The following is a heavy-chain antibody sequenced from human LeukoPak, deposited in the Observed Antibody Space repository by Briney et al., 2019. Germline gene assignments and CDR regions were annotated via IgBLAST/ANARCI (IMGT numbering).Heavy chain of an antibody. D-gene: IGHD3-9*01. J-gene: IGHJ3*02. V-gene: IGHV3-23*01. CDR1: GFTFSSYA. CDR2: ISGSGGST. CDR3: AKDQRYFDWPTGRPDAFDI. Sequence: GGSLRLSCAASGFTFSSYAMSWVRQAPGKGLEWVSAISGSGGSTYYADSVKGQFTISRDNSKNTLYLQMNSLRAEDTAVYYCAKDQRYFDWPTGRPDAFDIWGQGTMVTVSS.